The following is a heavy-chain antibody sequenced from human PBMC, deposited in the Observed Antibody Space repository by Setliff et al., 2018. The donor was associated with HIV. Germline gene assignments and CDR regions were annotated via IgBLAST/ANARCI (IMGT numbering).Heavy chain of an antibody. CDR2: MNPNSGNT. J-gene: IGHJ3*02. D-gene: IGHD4-4*01. CDR3: ARGLRQDRSNSDAFDI. Sequence: GASVKVSCKASGYTFSNYDINWVRQGTGQGLEWMGWMNPNSGNTGYAQKFQGRVTMTRNTSISTVYMELTSLRYEDMAVYYCARGLRQDRSNSDAFDIWGQGTVVTVSS. CDR1: GYTFSNYD. V-gene: IGHV1-8*02.